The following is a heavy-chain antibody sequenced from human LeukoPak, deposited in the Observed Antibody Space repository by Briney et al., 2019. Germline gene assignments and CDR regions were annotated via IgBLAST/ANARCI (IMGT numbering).Heavy chain of an antibody. CDR3: ARNPTLLWFGELDLDY. CDR2: MNPNSGNT. CDR1: GYTFTSYD. J-gene: IGHJ4*02. D-gene: IGHD3-10*01. Sequence: ASVKVSCKASGYTFTSYDINWVRQATGQGLGWMGWMNPNSGNTGYAQKFQGRVTMTRNTSISTAYMELSSLRSEDTAVYYCARNPTLLWFGELDLDYWGQGTLVTVSS. V-gene: IGHV1-8*01.